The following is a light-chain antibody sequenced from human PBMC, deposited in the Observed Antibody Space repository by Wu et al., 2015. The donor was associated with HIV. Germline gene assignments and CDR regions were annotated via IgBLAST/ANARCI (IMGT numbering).Light chain of an antibody. V-gene: IGKV3-20*01. Sequence: EIVLTQSPGTLSLSPGERATLSCRASQSVTSSYLAWYQQKTGQAPRLLIFNASRRATGIPDRFSGSESGTDFTLTISRLEPEDSAVYYCQQYGRSPATFGQGTKVEIK. CDR3: QQYGRSPAT. CDR1: QSVTSSY. J-gene: IGKJ1*01. CDR2: NAS.